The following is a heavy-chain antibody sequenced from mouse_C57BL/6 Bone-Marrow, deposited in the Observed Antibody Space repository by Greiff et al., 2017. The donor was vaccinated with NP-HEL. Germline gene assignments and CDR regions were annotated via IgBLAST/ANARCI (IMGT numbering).Heavy chain of an antibody. CDR2: INPNYGTT. CDR3: ATDYYGSSYGNYWYFDV. V-gene: IGHV1-39*01. CDR1: GYSFTDYN. J-gene: IGHJ1*03. D-gene: IGHD1-1*01. Sequence: VHVKQSGPELVKPGASVKISCKASGYSFTDYNMNWVKQSNGKSLEWIGVINPNYGTTSYNQKFKGKATLTVDQSSSTAYMQLNSLTSEDSAVYYCATDYYGSSYGNYWYFDVWGTGTTVTVSS.